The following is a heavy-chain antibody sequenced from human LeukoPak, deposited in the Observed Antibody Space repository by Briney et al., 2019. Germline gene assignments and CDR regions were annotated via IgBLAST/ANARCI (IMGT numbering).Heavy chain of an antibody. CDR3: ASQRKTGEPYYFDY. V-gene: IGHV4-39*02. CDR2: IYYSGST. CDR1: GGSISSSHYY. Sequence: PSETLSLTCNVTGGSISSSHYYWGWIRQPPGEGLEWIGSIYYSGSTYYNPSLKSRVTISVDTSKNHFSLELNSVTAADTAVYYCASQRKTGEPYYFDYWGQGTLVTVSS. D-gene: IGHD7-27*01. J-gene: IGHJ4*02.